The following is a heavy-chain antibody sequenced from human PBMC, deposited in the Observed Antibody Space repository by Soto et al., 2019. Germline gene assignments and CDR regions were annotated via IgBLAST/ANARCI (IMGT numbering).Heavy chain of an antibody. D-gene: IGHD3-10*01. CDR2: INPNSGGT. CDR1: GYTFTGYY. J-gene: IGHJ6*02. V-gene: IGHV1-2*04. CDR3: ATSGSSRIIPGMDV. Sequence: ASVKVSCKASGYTFTGYYMHWVRQAPGQGLEWMGWINPNSGGTNYAQKFQGWVTMTRDTSISTAYMELSRLRSDDTAVYYCATSGSSRIIPGMDVWGQGTTVTVSS.